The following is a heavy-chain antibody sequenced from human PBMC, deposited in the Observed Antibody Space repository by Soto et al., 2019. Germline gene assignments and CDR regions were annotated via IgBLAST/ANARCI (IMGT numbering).Heavy chain of an antibody. CDR3: ARVMAVWYYDIRNRFDP. Sequence: GASVKVSCKASGYTFTSYDINWVRQATGQGLEWMGWMNPNSGNTGYAQKFQGRVTMTRNTSISTAYMELSSLRSEDTAVYYCARVMAVWYYDIRNRFDPWGQGTLVTVSS. D-gene: IGHD3-9*01. V-gene: IGHV1-8*01. CDR1: GYTFTSYD. CDR2: MNPNSGNT. J-gene: IGHJ5*02.